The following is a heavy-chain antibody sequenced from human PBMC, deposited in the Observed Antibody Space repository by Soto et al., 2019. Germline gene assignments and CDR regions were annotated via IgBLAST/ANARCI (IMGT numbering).Heavy chain of an antibody. D-gene: IGHD6-13*01. Sequence: GGSLRLSFAASGFTFSSYAMSWVRQAPGKGLEWVSAISGSGGSTYYADSVKGRFTISRDNSKNTLYLQMNSLRAEDTAVYYCANGGSSWSPHNDYWGQGTLVTVSS. V-gene: IGHV3-23*01. CDR3: ANGGSSWSPHNDY. J-gene: IGHJ4*02. CDR1: GFTFSSYA. CDR2: ISGSGGST.